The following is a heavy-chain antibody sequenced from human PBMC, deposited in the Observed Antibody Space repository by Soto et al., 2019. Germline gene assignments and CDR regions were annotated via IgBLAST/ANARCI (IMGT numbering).Heavy chain of an antibody. V-gene: IGHV4-34*01. Sequence: PSETLSLTCAVYGGSFSGYYWSWIRQPPGKGLEWIGEINHSGSTNYNPSLKSRVTISVDTSKNQFSLKLSSVTAADTAVYYCARGASGYYDSSGYYSPYYFDYCGQRTLVTVSS. CDR1: GGSFSGYY. CDR2: INHSGST. CDR3: ARGASGYYDSSGYYSPYYFDY. D-gene: IGHD3-22*01. J-gene: IGHJ4*02.